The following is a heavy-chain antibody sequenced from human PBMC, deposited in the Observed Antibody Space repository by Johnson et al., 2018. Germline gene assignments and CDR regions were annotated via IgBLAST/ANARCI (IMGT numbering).Heavy chain of an antibody. CDR3: AKTLSDSYGVSDF. CDR2: IWYDGSNK. CDR1: GFIFWNSG. V-gene: IGHV3-33*06. Sequence: VQLVESGGGVVQPGRSLRLSCAASGFIFWNSGMHWVRQAPGKGREWVAVIWYDGSNKYYGDSVKGGFTISRDNSKNTLYLQMNSLRAEDTAVYYCAKTLSDSYGVSDFWGQGTVVTVSS. D-gene: IGHD4-17*01. J-gene: IGHJ3*01.